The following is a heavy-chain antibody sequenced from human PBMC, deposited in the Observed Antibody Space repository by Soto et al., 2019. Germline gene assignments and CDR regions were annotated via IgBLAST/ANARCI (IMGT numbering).Heavy chain of an antibody. V-gene: IGHV4-59*08. Sequence: SATLSLTCTVSGGSISSYYWSWIRQPPGKGLEWIGYIYYSGSTNYNPSLKSRVTISVDTSKNQFSLKLSSVTAADTAVYYCARRHYSSSCWFDPWGQGTLVTVSS. CDR1: GGSISSYY. D-gene: IGHD6-6*01. CDR2: IYYSGST. J-gene: IGHJ5*02. CDR3: ARRHYSSSCWFDP.